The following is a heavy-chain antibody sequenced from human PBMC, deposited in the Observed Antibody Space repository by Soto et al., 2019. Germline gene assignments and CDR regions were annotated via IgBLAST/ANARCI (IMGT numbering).Heavy chain of an antibody. V-gene: IGHV3-73*01. J-gene: IGHJ3*02. Sequence: PWGSRRLSCAASGCTFSGSAIHWVRQASGKGLEWVGRIRSKANSYATAYAASVKGRFTISRDDSKNTAYLQMNSLKTEDRAVYYCTRFPQRLIRYSDQEDAFDIWGQGTMVTVSS. CDR2: IRSKANSYAT. CDR1: GCTFSGSA. D-gene: IGHD3-9*01. CDR3: TRFPQRLIRYSDQEDAFDI.